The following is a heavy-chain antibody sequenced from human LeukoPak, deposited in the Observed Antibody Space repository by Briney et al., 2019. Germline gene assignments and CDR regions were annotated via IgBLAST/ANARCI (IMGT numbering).Heavy chain of an antibody. CDR3: AKRYCSSTSCYSIDY. D-gene: IGHD2-2*01. CDR1: GFTFSSYA. CDR2: ISSNGGST. V-gene: IGHV3-64*04. J-gene: IGHJ4*02. Sequence: PGGSLRLSCSASGFTFSSYAMHWVRQAPGKGLEYVSAISSNGGSTYYADSVKGRFTISRDNSKNTLYLQMNSLRVEDTAVYYCAKRYCSSTSCYSIDYWGQGTLVTVSS.